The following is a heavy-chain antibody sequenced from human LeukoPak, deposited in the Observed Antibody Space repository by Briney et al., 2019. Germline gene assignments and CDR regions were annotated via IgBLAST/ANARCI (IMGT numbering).Heavy chain of an antibody. J-gene: IGHJ4*02. Sequence: GGSLRLSCAASGFTFSSYSMNWVRQAPGKGLEWVSYISSSSSTIYYADSVKGRFTISRDNAKNSLYLQMNSLRAEDTAVYYCASQPKRYCSGGSCYPLWGQGTLVTVSS. CDR2: ISSSSSTI. CDR3: ASQPKRYCSGGSCYPL. V-gene: IGHV3-48*01. CDR1: GFTFSSYS. D-gene: IGHD2-15*01.